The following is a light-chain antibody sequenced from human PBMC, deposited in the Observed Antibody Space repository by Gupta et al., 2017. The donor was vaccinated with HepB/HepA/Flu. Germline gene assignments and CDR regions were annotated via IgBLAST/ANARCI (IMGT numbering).Light chain of an antibody. V-gene: IGLV2-23*02. J-gene: IGLJ2*01. CDR2: EVN. CDR1: RSDVGGYNL. CDR3: CSYASTTVV. Sequence: QSALTQPASVSGYPGQSITISCTGTRSDVGGYNLVSWYQQHPGKAPKLLIYEVNKWASGVSDRFSGSKSGNTASLTISGLQAEDEADYYCCSYASTTVVFGGGTKLTVL.